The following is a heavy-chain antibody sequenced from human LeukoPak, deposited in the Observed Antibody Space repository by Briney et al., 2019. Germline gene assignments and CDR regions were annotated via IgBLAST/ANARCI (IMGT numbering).Heavy chain of an antibody. Sequence: PSQTLSLTCTVSGGSISSGDYYWSWIRQPPGKGLEWIGYIYYSGSTYYNPSLKSRVTISVDTSKNQFSLKLSSVTAADTAVYYCASGYCSSTSCAGGGDIWGQGTMVTVSS. D-gene: IGHD2-2*01. J-gene: IGHJ3*02. CDR2: IYYSGST. CDR3: ASGYCSSTSCAGGGDI. CDR1: GGSISSGDYY. V-gene: IGHV4-30-4*01.